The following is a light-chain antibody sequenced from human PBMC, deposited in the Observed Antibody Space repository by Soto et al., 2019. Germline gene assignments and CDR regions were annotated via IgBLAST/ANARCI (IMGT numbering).Light chain of an antibody. CDR2: VAT. J-gene: IGKJ2*01. Sequence: DIPLTQSPSFLSASVGDRVTITCRASQGISNSLAWYQQKPGKAPKLLIYVATSLQSGVPSRFSGSGSGTDFTLTINSLQPEDFATYWCHQLHSYPHTFGQGTKLEIK. CDR1: QGISNS. V-gene: IGKV1-9*01. CDR3: HQLHSYPHT.